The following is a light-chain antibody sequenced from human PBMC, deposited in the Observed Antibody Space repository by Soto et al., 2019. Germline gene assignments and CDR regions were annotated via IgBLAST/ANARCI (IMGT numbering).Light chain of an antibody. J-gene: IGKJ1*01. CDR1: QSVSSY. CDR2: GAS. Sequence: EIVLTQSPATLSLSPGERATLSCRASQSVSSYLAWYQQKPGQAPRLLIYGASSRATGIPDRFSGSGSGTDFTLTISRLEPEDSALYYCQQYGGSPTFGQGTKVDIK. V-gene: IGKV3-20*01. CDR3: QQYGGSPT.